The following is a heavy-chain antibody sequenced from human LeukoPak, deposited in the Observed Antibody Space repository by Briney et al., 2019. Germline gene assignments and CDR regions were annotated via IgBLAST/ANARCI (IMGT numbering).Heavy chain of an antibody. Sequence: GSLKLSCAASGFRFSDSDMHWVRQASGKGLEWVGRIRNKDKSYATAYSASVKGRFSISRDDSKNTAYLQMNNMEAEDTAVYFCTPRDGSLGYWGQGTLVTVSS. CDR1: GFRFSDSD. D-gene: IGHD5-24*01. CDR3: TPRDGSLGY. V-gene: IGHV3-73*01. J-gene: IGHJ4*02. CDR2: IRNKDKSYAT.